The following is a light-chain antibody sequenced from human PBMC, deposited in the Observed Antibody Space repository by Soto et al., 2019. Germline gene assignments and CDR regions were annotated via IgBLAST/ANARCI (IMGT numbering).Light chain of an antibody. V-gene: IGKV3-20*01. CDR1: QYVPSDF. Sequence: EVVLTQSPGTLSLSPGERATLSCRASQYVPSDFLAWYQQKPGQAPSLLIYGASTRATGIPDRFSGSGSGTDFTLAISRVEPDDFSVYYCQEYGTSHSYTFGQGTRLDFK. J-gene: IGKJ2*01. CDR2: GAS. CDR3: QEYGTSHSYT.